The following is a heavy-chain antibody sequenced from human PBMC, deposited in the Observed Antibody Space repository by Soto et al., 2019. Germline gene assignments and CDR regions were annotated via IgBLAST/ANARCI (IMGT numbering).Heavy chain of an antibody. CDR1: GFTFSSYG. Sequence: GGSLRLSCAASGFTFSSYGMHWVRQAPGKGLEWVAVISYDGSNKYYADSVKGRFTISRDNSKNTLYLQMNSLRAEDTAVYYCAKDQSELRRFGEYYFDYWGQGTLVTVSS. J-gene: IGHJ4*02. V-gene: IGHV3-30*18. D-gene: IGHD3-10*01. CDR2: ISYDGSNK. CDR3: AKDQSELRRFGEYYFDY.